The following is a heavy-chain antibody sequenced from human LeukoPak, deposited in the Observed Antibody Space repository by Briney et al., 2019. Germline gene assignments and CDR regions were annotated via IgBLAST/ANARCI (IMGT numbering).Heavy chain of an antibody. D-gene: IGHD3-22*01. J-gene: IGHJ3*02. CDR1: GFTFSNHA. CDR2: ISGSDGGT. Sequence: GGSLRLSCAASGFTFSNHAMSWVRQAPGKGLEWVSGISGSDGGTYDADSVKGRFTISRDNSKNTLYLQMNSLRAEDAAVYHCAKGRYYYDSSDAFEIWGQGTMVTVSS. V-gene: IGHV3-23*01. CDR3: AKGRYYYDSSDAFEI.